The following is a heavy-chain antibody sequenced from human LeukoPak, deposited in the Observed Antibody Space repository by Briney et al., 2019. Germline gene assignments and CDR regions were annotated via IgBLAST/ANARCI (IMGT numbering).Heavy chain of an antibody. J-gene: IGHJ4*02. CDR2: ISSSSSYI. CDR3: ARDSSPRVAFDY. CDR1: GFTFSSYS. V-gene: IGHV3-21*01. Sequence: PGGSLRLSCAASGFTFSSYSMNWVRQAPGKGLEWVSSISSSSSYIYYADSVKGRFTISRDNAKNSLYLQMNSLRAEDTVVYYCARDSSPRVAFDYWGQGTLVTVSS.